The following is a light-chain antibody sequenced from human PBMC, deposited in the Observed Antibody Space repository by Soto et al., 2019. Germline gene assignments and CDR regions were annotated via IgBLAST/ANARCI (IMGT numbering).Light chain of an antibody. J-gene: IGKJ5*01. V-gene: IGKV1-5*03. CDR3: QHYNTYPWT. CDR2: KAS. CDR1: QSISSW. Sequence: DIQMTQSPSTLSASVGDRVTITCRASQSISSWLAWYQQKPGKAPNLLIHKASHLESGVPSRFSGSGSGTEFTLTISSLQPGDFATYYCQHYNTYPWTFGQGTLLEI.